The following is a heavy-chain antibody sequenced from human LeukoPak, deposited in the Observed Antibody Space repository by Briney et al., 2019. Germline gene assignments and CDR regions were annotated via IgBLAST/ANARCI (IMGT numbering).Heavy chain of an antibody. J-gene: IGHJ4*02. Sequence: SGTLSLTCTVSGDAISNHYWSWIRQSPGKRLEWIGYISYNGSTSYNPSLRSRVTISGDTSKNHFSLKLSSVTAADTALYYCARDSYYGSASSHLDYWGQGTLVTVSS. CDR1: GDAISNHY. CDR3: ARDSYYGSASSHLDY. D-gene: IGHD3-10*01. V-gene: IGHV4-59*11. CDR2: ISYNGST.